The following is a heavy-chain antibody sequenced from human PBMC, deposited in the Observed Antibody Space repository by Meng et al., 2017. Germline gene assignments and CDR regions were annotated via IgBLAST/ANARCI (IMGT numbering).Heavy chain of an antibody. Sequence: VQLVQSGAEGKKPGASVKVSCKASGYPFNGYYMHWVRQAPGQGLEWMGRINPNSGGTNYAQKFQGRVTMTRDTSISTAYMELSRLRSDDTAVYYCASELNTYGSGSYAYWGQGTLVTASS. CDR3: ASELNTYGSGSYAY. CDR2: INPNSGGT. D-gene: IGHD3-10*01. CDR1: GYPFNGYY. J-gene: IGHJ4*02. V-gene: IGHV1-2*06.